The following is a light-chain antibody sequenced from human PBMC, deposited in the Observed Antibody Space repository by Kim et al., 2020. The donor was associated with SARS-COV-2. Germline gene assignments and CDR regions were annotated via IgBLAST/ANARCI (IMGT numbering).Light chain of an antibody. CDR1: SLRSYY. J-gene: IGLJ1*01. V-gene: IGLV3-19*01. CDR3: NSRDNSGNHYV. CDR2: GKN. Sequence: ALGQTVRITCQGGSLRSYYASWYQQKPGQAPVLVIYGKNNRPSGIPDRFSGSSSGNTASLTITGAQAEDEADYYCNSRDNSGNHYVFGTGTKVTVL.